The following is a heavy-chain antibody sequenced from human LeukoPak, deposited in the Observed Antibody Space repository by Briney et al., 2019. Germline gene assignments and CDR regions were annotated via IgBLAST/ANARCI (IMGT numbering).Heavy chain of an antibody. D-gene: IGHD2-15*01. CDR1: GFTFSSYA. CDR3: ARDLGVVVAADYFGC. Sequence: GGSLRLSCAASGFTFSSYAMHWVRQAPGKGLEWVAVISYDGSNKYYADSVKGRFTISRDNSKNTLYLQMNSLRAEDTAVYYCARDLGVVVAADYFGCWGQGTLVTVSS. V-gene: IGHV3-30-3*01. J-gene: IGHJ4*02. CDR2: ISYDGSNK.